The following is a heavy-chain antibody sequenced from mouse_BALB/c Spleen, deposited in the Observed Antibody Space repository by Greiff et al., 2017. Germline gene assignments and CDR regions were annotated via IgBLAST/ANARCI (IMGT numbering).Heavy chain of an antibody. D-gene: IGHD3-1*01. CDR3: ARWGYGFYAMDY. Sequence: EVKLMESGPELVKPGASVKISCKASGYTFTDYNMHWVKQSHGKSLEWIGYIYPYNGGTGYNQKFKSKATLTVDNSSSTAYMELRSLTSEDSAVYYCARWGYGFYAMDYWGQGTSVTVSS. CDR2: IYPYNGGT. CDR1: GYTFTDYN. J-gene: IGHJ4*01. V-gene: IGHV1S29*02.